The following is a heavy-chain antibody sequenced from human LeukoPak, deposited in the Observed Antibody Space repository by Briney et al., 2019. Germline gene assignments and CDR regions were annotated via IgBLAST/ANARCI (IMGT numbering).Heavy chain of an antibody. V-gene: IGHV4-61*02. J-gene: IGHJ4*02. D-gene: IGHD6-19*01. CDR3: ARVKYSSGWTQFDY. CDR1: GGSISSGSYY. Sequence: SETLSLTCTVSGGSISSGSYYWSWIRQPAGKGLEWIGRIYTSGSTNYNPSLKSRVTISVDTSKNQFSLKLSSVTAADTAVYYCARVKYSSGWTQFDYWGQGTLVTVSS. CDR2: IYTSGST.